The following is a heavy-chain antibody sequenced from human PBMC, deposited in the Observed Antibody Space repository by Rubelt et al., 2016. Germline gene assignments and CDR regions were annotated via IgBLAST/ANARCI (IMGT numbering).Heavy chain of an antibody. CDR3: ACQDAFDI. CDR2: ISYDGSNK. D-gene: IGHD2-2*01. J-gene: IGHJ3*02. CDR1: GFTFSSYA. Sequence: VQLVDSGGGLVQPGGSLRLSCAASGFTFSSYAMHWVRQAPGKGLEWVAVISYDGSNKYYADSVKGRFTMSRDNAKNSLYLQMNSLRAEDTALYYCACQDAFDIWGQGTMVTVSS. V-gene: IGHV3-30*04.